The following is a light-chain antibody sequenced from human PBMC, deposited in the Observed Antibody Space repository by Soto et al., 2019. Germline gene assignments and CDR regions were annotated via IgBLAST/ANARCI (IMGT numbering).Light chain of an antibody. V-gene: IGKV3-20*01. CDR2: SAS. Sequence: EIVLTQSPGTLSLSPGERATLSCRASQSISNNFLAWYQQKPGQAPRLLIYSASSRATGIPDRFSGSGSGTDFTLTISRLESEDFAVYYCQQYDGSPRVTFSGGTKVEI. J-gene: IGKJ4*01. CDR1: QSISNNF. CDR3: QQYDGSPRVT.